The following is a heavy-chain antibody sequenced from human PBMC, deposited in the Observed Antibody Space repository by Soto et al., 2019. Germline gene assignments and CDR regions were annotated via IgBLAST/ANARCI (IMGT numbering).Heavy chain of an antibody. CDR1: GFSLCTSGMC. D-gene: IGHD3-3*01. J-gene: IGHJ6*02. Sequence: SVPTLVNPTQTLTLTCTFSGFSLCTSGMCVSWIRQPPGKALEWLALIDWDDDKYYSTSLKTRLTISKDTSKNQVVLTMTNMDPVDTATYYCARTRYYDFWSGYWGDYYYGMDVWGQGTTVTVSS. CDR2: IDWDDDK. CDR3: ARTRYYDFWSGYWGDYYYGMDV. V-gene: IGHV2-70*01.